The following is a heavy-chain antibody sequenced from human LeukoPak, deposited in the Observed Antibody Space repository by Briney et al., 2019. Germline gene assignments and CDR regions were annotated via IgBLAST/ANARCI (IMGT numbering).Heavy chain of an antibody. CDR3: ARHPLAAAGRVDY. CDR2: INHSGST. V-gene: IGHV4-34*01. Sequence: SETLSLTCAVYGGSFSGYYWSWIRQPPGKGLEWIGEINHSGSTNYNPSLKSRVTISVDTPKNQFSLKLSSVTAADRAVYYCARHPLAAAGRVDYWGQGTLVTVSS. D-gene: IGHD6-13*01. J-gene: IGHJ4*02. CDR1: GGSFSGYY.